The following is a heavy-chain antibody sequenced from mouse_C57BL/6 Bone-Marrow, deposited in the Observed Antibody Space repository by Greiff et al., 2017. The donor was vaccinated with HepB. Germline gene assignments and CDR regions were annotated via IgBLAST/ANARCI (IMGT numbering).Heavy chain of an antibody. D-gene: IGHD1-1*01. Sequence: EVMLVESGGGLVQPKGSLKLSCAASGFSFNTYAMNWVRQAPGKGLEWVARIRSKSNNYATYYADSVKDRFTISRDDSESMLYLQMNNLKTEDTAMYYCVRHVGYYDPFAYWGQGTLVTVSA. CDR1: GFSFNTYA. J-gene: IGHJ3*01. CDR2: IRSKSNNYAT. CDR3: VRHVGYYDPFAY. V-gene: IGHV10-1*01.